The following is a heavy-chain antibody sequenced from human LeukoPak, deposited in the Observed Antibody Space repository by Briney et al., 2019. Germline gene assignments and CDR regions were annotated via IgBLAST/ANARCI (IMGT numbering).Heavy chain of an antibody. V-gene: IGHV4-4*09. J-gene: IGHJ3*02. Sequence: PSETLSLTCTVSGGSISDYYWSWIRQPPGKGLEWLGYIYTNGSTNYNPSLKSRVTISADTSKNQFSLKLSSVTAADTAVYYCARDNTFDIWGQGTMVTVSS. CDR2: IYTNGST. D-gene: IGHD5-24*01. CDR3: ARDNTFDI. CDR1: GGSISDYY.